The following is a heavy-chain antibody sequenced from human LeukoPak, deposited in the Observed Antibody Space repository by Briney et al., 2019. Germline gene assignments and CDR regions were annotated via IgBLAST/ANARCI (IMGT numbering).Heavy chain of an antibody. J-gene: IGHJ4*02. CDR3: ARATDVYSFDY. CDR1: GGSISSGDYY. Sequence: PSETLSLTCTVSGGSISSGDYYWSWIRQHPGKGLEWIGYIYYSGSTYYNPSLKSRVTISVDTSKNQFSLKLSSVTAADTAVYYCARATDVYSFDYWGQGTLVTVSS. V-gene: IGHV4-30-4*08. CDR2: IYYSGST.